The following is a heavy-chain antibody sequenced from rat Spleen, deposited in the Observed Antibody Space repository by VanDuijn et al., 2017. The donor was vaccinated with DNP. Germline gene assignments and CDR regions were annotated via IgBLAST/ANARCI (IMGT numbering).Heavy chain of an antibody. CDR2: ISSGGST. CDR1: GFSLNTYG. Sequence: QVQLKESGPGLVQPSQTLSLTCTVSGFSLNTYGASWVRQPPGKGLEWIAAISSGGSTYYNSALKSRLTISRDTSKSQVFLTMSSLHTDDSAVYYCAQMGTTVFDYWGQGLMVTVSS. D-gene: IGHD1-1*01. CDR3: AQMGTTVFDY. V-gene: IGHV2S12*01. J-gene: IGHJ2*01.